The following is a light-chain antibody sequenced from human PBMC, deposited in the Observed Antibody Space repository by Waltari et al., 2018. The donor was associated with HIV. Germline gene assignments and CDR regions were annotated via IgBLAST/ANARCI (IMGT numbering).Light chain of an antibody. Sequence: QSALTQPASVSGSPGQSITISCIGPSSNIGSSNYVSWDQHHPGKAPKLLICELMYRPSGVSSRFSASKSGNPASLTIPGLLSEDEAIYYCSSYTAANIVFFGGGTRVTVL. J-gene: IGLJ2*01. V-gene: IGLV2-14*01. CDR1: SSNIGSSNY. CDR3: SSYTAANIVF. CDR2: ELM.